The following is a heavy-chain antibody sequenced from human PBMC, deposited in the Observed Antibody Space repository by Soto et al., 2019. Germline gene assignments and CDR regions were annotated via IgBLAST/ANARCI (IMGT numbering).Heavy chain of an antibody. D-gene: IGHD2-2*01. J-gene: IGHJ6*03. CDR1: GFTFSDYY. CDR3: ARVDGGYCSSTSCYASDYYYYYMDV. Sequence: NPGGSLRLSCAASGFTFSDYYMSWIRQAPGKGLEWVSYISSSGSTIYYADSVKGRFTISRDSAKNSLYLQMNSLRAEDTAVYYCARVDGGYCSSTSCYASDYYYYYMDVWGKGTTVTVSS. V-gene: IGHV3-11*01. CDR2: ISSSGSTI.